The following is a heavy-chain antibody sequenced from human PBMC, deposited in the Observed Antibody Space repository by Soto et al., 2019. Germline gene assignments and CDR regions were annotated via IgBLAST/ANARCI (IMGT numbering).Heavy chain of an antibody. CDR3: AHRLYARSDDAFDI. J-gene: IGHJ3*02. V-gene: IGHV2-5*02. D-gene: IGHD2-2*01. CDR2: IYWDDEK. Sequence: QITLKESGPTLVKPTQTLTLTCTFSGFSLTTSGVGVGWIRQPPGKALEWLALIYWDDEKRYSPSLQSRLTITKDTYKNQVNLTVTNMNPADTGTYYCAHRLYARSDDAFDIWGQGTMVHVSS. CDR1: GFSLTTSGVG.